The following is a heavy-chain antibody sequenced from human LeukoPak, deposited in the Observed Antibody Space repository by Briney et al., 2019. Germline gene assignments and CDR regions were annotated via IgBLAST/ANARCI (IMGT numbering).Heavy chain of an antibody. CDR1: GGSISSSSYY. V-gene: IGHV4-39*01. CDR3: ASREDSSGYYTY. J-gene: IGHJ4*02. D-gene: IGHD3-22*01. Sequence: PSETLSLTCTVSGGSISSSSYYWGWIRQPPGKGLEWIGSIYYSGSTYYNPSLKSRVTISVDTSKNQFSLKLSSVTAADTAVYYCASREDSSGYYTYWGQGALVTVSS. CDR2: IYYSGST.